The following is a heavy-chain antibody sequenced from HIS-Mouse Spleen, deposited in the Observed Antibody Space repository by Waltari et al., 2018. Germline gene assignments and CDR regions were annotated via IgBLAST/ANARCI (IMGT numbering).Heavy chain of an antibody. D-gene: IGHD6-19*01. J-gene: IGHJ4*02. CDR3: AKASSGWLDY. V-gene: IGHV3-30*18. Sequence: QVQLVESGGGVVQPGRSLRLPCAASGFPLSSYGMHWVRQAPGKGLEWVGVISYDGSNKYYADSVKGRFTISRDNSKNTLYLQMNSLRAEDTAVYYCAKASSGWLDYWGQGTLVTVSS. CDR1: GFPLSSYG. CDR2: ISYDGSNK.